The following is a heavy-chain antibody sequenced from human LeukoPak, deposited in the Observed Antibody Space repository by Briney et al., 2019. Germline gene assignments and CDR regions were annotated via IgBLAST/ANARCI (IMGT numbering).Heavy chain of an antibody. CDR1: GGSLSGYY. V-gene: IGHV4-34*01. J-gene: IGHJ3*02. D-gene: IGHD5/OR15-5a*01. CDR3: AMSPGTFNI. Sequence: PSETLSLTCAVYGGSLSGYYWGWIRQPPGKGLEWIGEINHSGSTKYNPSLKSRVTISIDTSKNQFSLKLSSVTAADTAMYFCAMSPGTFNIWGQGTMVTVSS. CDR2: INHSGST.